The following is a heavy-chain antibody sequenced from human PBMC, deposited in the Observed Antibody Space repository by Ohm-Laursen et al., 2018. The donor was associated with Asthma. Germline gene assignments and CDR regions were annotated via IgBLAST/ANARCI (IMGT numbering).Heavy chain of an antibody. CDR1: GFTFSSYA. Sequence: SLRLSCAASGFTFSSYAMSWVRQAPGKGLEWVSAISGSGGSTYYADSVKGRFTISRDNSKNTLYLQMNSLRAEDTAVYYCAKDHYYDSSGYYYSTEYFQHWGQGTLVTVSS. D-gene: IGHD3-22*01. CDR2: ISGSGGST. V-gene: IGHV3-23*01. J-gene: IGHJ1*01. CDR3: AKDHYYDSSGYYYSTEYFQH.